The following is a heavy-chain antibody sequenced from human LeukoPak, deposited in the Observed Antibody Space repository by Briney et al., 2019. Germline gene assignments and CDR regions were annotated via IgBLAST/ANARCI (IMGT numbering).Heavy chain of an antibody. CDR2: IYYSGST. CDR3: ARVSGYDWESFYDY. CDR1: GGSISSSSYY. D-gene: IGHD5-12*01. J-gene: IGHJ4*02. Sequence: PSETLSLTCTVSGGSISSSSYYWGWIRQPPGKGLEWIGSIYYSGSTYYNPSLKSRVTISVDRSKNQFSLKLSSVTAADTAMYYCARVSGYDWESFYDYWGQGSLVTVSS. V-gene: IGHV4-39*07.